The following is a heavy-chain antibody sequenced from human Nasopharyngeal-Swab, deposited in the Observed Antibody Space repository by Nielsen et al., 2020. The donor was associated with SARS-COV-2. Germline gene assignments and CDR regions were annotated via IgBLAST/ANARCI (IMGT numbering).Heavy chain of an antibody. Sequence: WIRQPPGKGLEWIGYIYYNGSTYYNPSLKRRVNISPDTSKNQFSLKLSSVTAADTAVYYCASYLGYCSGGSCYSLFDYWGQGTLVTVSS. V-gene: IGHV4-31*02. CDR3: ASYLGYCSGGSCYSLFDY. D-gene: IGHD2-15*01. CDR2: IYYNGST. J-gene: IGHJ4*02.